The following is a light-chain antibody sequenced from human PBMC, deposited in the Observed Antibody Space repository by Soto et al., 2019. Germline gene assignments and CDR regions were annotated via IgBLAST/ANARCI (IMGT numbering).Light chain of an antibody. J-gene: IGKJ5*01. CDR1: QGISSY. CDR3: QQLNSYPLT. Sequence: DIQLTQSPSFLSASVGDRVTITCRASQGISSYLAWYQQKPGKAPKLLIYAASTLQSGVPSRFSGSGSGTEFTLTFRSLQPEDFATYYCQQLNSYPLTFGQGTRLEIK. CDR2: AAS. V-gene: IGKV1-9*01.